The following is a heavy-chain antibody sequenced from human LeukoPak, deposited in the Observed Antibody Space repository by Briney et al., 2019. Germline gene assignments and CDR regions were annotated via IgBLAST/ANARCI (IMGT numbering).Heavy chain of an antibody. D-gene: IGHD6-13*01. J-gene: IGHJ5*02. CDR3: ARYSSSWKHNWFDP. Sequence: GASVKVSCKASGGTFSSYAISWVRQAPGQGLEWMGRIIPILGIANYAQKFQGRVTMTRNISISTAYMELSSLRSEDTAVYYCARYSSSWKHNWFDPWGQGTLVTVSS. CDR2: IIPILGIA. V-gene: IGHV1-69*04. CDR1: GGTFSSYA.